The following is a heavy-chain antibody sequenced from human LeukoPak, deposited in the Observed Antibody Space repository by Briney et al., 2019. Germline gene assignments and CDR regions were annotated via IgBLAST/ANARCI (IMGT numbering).Heavy chain of an antibody. J-gene: IGHJ4*02. CDR2: INAGNGNT. CDR1: GYTFTSYA. CDR3: ARKSSGFYYFDY. D-gene: IGHD3-22*01. Sequence: EASIKVSCKASGYTFTSYAMHWVRQAPGQRLEWMGWINAGNGNTKYSQKFQGRVTITRDTSASTAYMELSSLRSEDTAVYYCARKSSGFYYFDYWGQGTLVTVSS. V-gene: IGHV1-3*01.